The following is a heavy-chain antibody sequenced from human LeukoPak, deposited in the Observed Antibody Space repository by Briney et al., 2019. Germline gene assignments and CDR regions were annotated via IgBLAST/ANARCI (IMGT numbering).Heavy chain of an antibody. CDR3: AGSSEVDY. CDR1: GGSISSSSYY. J-gene: IGHJ4*02. D-gene: IGHD2-2*01. V-gene: IGHV4-61*05. CDR2: IYTSGST. Sequence: SETLSLTCTVSGGSISSSSYYWGWIRQPPGKGLEWIGRIYTSGSTNYNPSLKSRVTMSVDTSKNQFSLKLSSVTAADTAVYYCAGSSEVDYWGQGTLVTVSS.